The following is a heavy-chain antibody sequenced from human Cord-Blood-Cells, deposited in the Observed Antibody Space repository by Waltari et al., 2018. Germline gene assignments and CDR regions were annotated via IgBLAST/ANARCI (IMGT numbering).Heavy chain of an antibody. D-gene: IGHD2-2*01. J-gene: IGHJ5*02. CDR3: ARGGNSIVVVPAAMWFDP. CDR2: IYQSGST. V-gene: IGHV4-38-2*01. CDR1: GYSISSGYY. Sequence: QVQLQESGPGLVKPSETLSLTCAVSGYSISSGYYWGWIRQPPGKGLEWIGSIYQSGSTYYNPAPKSRVTISVDTSKTQFSLKLSSVTAADTAVYYCARGGNSIVVVPAAMWFDPWGQGTLVTVSS.